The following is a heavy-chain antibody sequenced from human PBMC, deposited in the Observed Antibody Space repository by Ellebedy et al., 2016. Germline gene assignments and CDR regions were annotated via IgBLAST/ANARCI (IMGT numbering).Heavy chain of an antibody. Sequence: GGSLRLXXAASGFTFNIAGMTWVRQAQGKGLEWVATIVFSGTAAYYADSVKGRFIVSRDNTKNSLFLQMNSLGVEDTAVYYCARDGSEWSRDYWGQGTLVTVSS. V-gene: IGHV3-21*01. CDR3: ARDGSEWSRDY. CDR1: GFTFNIAG. CDR2: IVFSGTAA. D-gene: IGHD3-3*01. J-gene: IGHJ4*02.